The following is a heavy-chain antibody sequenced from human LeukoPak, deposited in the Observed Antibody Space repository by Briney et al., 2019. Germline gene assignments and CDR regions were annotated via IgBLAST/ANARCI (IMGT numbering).Heavy chain of an antibody. D-gene: IGHD4-11*01. Sequence: PGGSLRLSCAASGFTFSSYGMHWVRQAPGKGLEWVSGVSGSGDKTYYADSVKGRFTVSRDSSKSTVYLQMNSLRVEDTAVYYCARGRLPKYYFDSWGQGTLVTVSS. CDR1: GFTFSSYG. V-gene: IGHV3-23*01. J-gene: IGHJ4*02. CDR2: VSGSGDKT. CDR3: ARGRLPKYYFDS.